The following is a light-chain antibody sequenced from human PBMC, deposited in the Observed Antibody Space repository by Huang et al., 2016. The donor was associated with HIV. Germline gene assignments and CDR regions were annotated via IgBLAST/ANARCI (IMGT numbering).Light chain of an antibody. V-gene: IGKV3-11*01. J-gene: IGKJ1*01. CDR2: DAS. CDR3: QQRSNWPPT. Sequence: EIVLTQSPATLSLSPGERATLSCRASQSVRNYLAWYQQKPGQAPRLLIYDASKRATGIPARFTGSGFGTDFTLTISSLEPEDFAVYYCQQRSNWPPTFGQGTKVEIK. CDR1: QSVRNY.